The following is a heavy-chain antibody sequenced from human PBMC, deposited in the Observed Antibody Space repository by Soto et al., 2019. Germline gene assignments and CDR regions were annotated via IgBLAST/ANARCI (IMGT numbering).Heavy chain of an antibody. Sequence: ASVKVSCKASGYTFTTYTMHWVRQAPGQGLEWMGWINPNSGGTNYAQKFQGWVTMTRDTSISTAYMELSRLRSDDTAVYYCARADLRGYYYYGMDVWGQGTTVTVSS. V-gene: IGHV1-2*04. CDR3: ARADLRGYYYYGMDV. CDR2: INPNSGGT. J-gene: IGHJ6*02. CDR1: GYTFTTYT.